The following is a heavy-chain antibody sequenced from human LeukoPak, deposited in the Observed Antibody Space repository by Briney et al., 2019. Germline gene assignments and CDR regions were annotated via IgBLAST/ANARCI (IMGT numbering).Heavy chain of an antibody. V-gene: IGHV3-21*04. CDR3: AKATTTTSYMDV. CDR2: ISSSSSYI. CDR1: GFTFSSYS. Sequence: PGGSLRLSCAASGFTFSSYSMNWVRQAPGKGLEWVSSISSSSSYIYYADSVKGRFTISRDNAKNSLYLQMNSLRAEDMALYYCAKATTTTSYMDVWGKGTTVTVSS. D-gene: IGHD1-14*01. J-gene: IGHJ6*03.